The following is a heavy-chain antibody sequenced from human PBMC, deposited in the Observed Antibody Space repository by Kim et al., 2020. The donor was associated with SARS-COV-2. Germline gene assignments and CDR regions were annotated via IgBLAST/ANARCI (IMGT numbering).Heavy chain of an antibody. J-gene: IGHJ6*03. Sequence: SETLSLTCAVFGESFSDYYWTWVRRPPGKGLEWIGEINHSGSNNYNPSLKSRVTISSDTSKNQFSLKVTSLTAAATAVYYCARGRVGVVPSPILGQGPFWKYHYMDVWGRGARVTVSS. CDR2: INHSGSN. CDR1: GESFSDYY. D-gene: IGHD2-2*01. V-gene: IGHV4-34*01. CDR3: ARGRVGVVPSPILGQGPFWKYHYMDV.